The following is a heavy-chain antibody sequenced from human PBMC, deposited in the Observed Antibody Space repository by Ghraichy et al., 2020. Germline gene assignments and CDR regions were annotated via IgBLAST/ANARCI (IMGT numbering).Heavy chain of an antibody. J-gene: IGHJ4*02. CDR2: IKPDGSEE. Sequence: GSLRLSCAASKFTFSNYWMSWVRQAPGKGLEWVAHIKPDGSEEFYVDSVKGRFTTSRENAHNSLSLQMNSLRAEDSAVYYCARSTFSSADYWGQGTLVTVSS. D-gene: IGHD6-6*01. V-gene: IGHV3-7*01. CDR1: KFTFSNYW. CDR3: ARSTFSSADY.